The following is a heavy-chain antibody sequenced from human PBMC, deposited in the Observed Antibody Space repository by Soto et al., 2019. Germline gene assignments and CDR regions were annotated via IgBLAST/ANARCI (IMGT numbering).Heavy chain of an antibody. CDR1: GGSISSSSYY. V-gene: IGHV4-39*01. Sequence: SETLSLTCTVSGGSISSSSYYWGWIRQPPGKGLEWIGSIYYSRSTYYNPSLKSRVTISVDTSKNQFSLKLSSVTAADTAVYYCARQPYYDSSGFSSWGQGTLVTVSS. CDR2: IYYSRST. CDR3: ARQPYYDSSGFSS. J-gene: IGHJ4*02. D-gene: IGHD3-22*01.